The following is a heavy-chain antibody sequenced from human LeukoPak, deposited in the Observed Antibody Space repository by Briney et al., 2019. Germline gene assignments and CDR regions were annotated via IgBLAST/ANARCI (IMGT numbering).Heavy chain of an antibody. CDR2: MNLNSGYK. D-gene: IGHD3-10*01. V-gene: IGHV1-8*01. CDR1: GCTFPSYD. Sequence: GASVKVSCKASGCTFPSYDMNWVRQAPGRGVEGMAWMNLNSGYKGYAQQFQGRVTMTRNTSISTADMELSSLRSEDAAVYYGARGGTLVRGVTVLSGMDVWGQGTTVTVSS. CDR3: ARGGTLVRGVTVLSGMDV. J-gene: IGHJ6*02.